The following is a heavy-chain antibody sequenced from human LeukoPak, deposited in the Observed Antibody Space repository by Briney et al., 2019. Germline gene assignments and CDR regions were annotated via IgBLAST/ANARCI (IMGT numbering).Heavy chain of an antibody. V-gene: IGHV1-69*05. Sequence: ASVKVSCKASVGTFSSYAISWVRQAPGQGLEWMGGSIPIFGTANYAQKFQGRVTITTDESTSTAYMELSRLRSEDTDVYYCARGEGYDYVWGSYRYRPFDYWGQGTLVTVSS. CDR1: VGTFSSYA. D-gene: IGHD3-16*02. J-gene: IGHJ4*02. CDR3: ARGEGYDYVWGSYRYRPFDY. CDR2: SIPIFGTA.